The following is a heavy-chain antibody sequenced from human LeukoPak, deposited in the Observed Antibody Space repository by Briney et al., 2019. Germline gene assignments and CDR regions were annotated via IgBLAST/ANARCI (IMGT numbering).Heavy chain of an antibody. Sequence: GGSLRLSCAASGFTVSSNYMSWVRQAPGKGLEWVSVIYSGGSTYYADSVKGRFTISRDNSKNTLYLQMNSLRAEDTAVYYCARVKGVTGYSSSWDYYFDYWGQGTLVTVSS. CDR2: IYSGGST. J-gene: IGHJ4*02. CDR1: GFTVSSNY. D-gene: IGHD6-13*01. V-gene: IGHV3-53*01. CDR3: ARVKGVTGYSSSWDYYFDY.